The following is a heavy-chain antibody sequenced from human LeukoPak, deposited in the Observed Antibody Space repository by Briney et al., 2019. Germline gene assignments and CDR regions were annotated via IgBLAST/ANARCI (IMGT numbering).Heavy chain of an antibody. V-gene: IGHV3-74*01. J-gene: IGHJ4*02. CDR2: INSDGSRT. Sequence: GGSLRLSCAASGFTFSSYWMHWVRQAPGKGLVWVSGINSDGSRTTYADAVKGRFTVSRDNAKNTLYLQVNSLRAEDTAVYYCTTTRLADAFYFDYWGQGTLVTVSS. D-gene: IGHD6-13*01. CDR3: TTTRLADAFYFDY. CDR1: GFTFSSYW.